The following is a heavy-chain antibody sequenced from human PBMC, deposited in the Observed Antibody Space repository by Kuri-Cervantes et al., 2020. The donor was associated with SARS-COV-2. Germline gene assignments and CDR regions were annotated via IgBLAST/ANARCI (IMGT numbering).Heavy chain of an antibody. D-gene: IGHD2-2*02. CDR3: ARELTYTFDI. Sequence: SETLSLTCTVSGASISSSNYYWGWIRQPPGKGLEWIGSISYSGTTSHNPSLKSRVTISLDTSKNQFSLNLTSVTAADTAVYYCARELTYTFDIWGQGTLVTVSS. V-gene: IGHV4-39*07. CDR2: ISYSGTT. J-gene: IGHJ3*02. CDR1: GASISSSNYY.